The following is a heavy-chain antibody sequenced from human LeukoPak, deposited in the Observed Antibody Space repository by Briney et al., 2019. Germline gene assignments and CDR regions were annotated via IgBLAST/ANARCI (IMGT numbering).Heavy chain of an antibody. J-gene: IGHJ4*02. CDR2: MYHSGTT. D-gene: IGHD6-19*01. CDR1: GDSISSRSW. CDR3: AKDVGSLAGNS. V-gene: IGHV4-4*02. Sequence: SSGTLSLTCTVSGDSISSRSWWNWVRQPPGKGLEWIGEMYHSGTTNYNPSLNSRVTISVDKSKNQFSLKLTSVTAADTAFYYCAKDVGSLAGNSWGQGTLVTVSS.